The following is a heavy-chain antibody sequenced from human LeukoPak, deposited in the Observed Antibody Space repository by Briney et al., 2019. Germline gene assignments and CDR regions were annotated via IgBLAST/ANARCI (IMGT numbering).Heavy chain of an antibody. J-gene: IGHJ5*02. V-gene: IGHV3-30*04. CDR2: ISYDGSNK. D-gene: IGHD5-18*01. CDR3: ARDSIQLWHLYNWFDP. Sequence: GRSLRLSCAASGFTFSSYAMHWVRQAPGKGLEWVAVISYDGSNKYYADSVKGRFTISRDNSKNTLYLQMNSLRAEDTAVYYCARDSIQLWHLYNWFDPWGQGTLVTVSS. CDR1: GFTFSSYA.